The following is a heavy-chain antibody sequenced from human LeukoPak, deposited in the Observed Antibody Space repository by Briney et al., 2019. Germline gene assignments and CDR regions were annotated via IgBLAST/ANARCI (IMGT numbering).Heavy chain of an antibody. CDR3: ARAPAVAGLDYFAY. CDR1: GFTVSSNY. J-gene: IGHJ4*02. CDR2: IYSGGST. Sequence: GGSLRLSCAASGFTVSSNYMSWVRQAPGKGLEWVSVIYSGGSTYYADSVKGRFTISRDNSKDTLYLQMNSLRAEDTAVYYCARAPAVAGLDYFAYWGQGTLVTVSS. V-gene: IGHV3-66*01. D-gene: IGHD6-19*01.